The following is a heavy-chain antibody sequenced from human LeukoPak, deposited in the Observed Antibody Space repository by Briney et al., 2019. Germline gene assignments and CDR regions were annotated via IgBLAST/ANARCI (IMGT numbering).Heavy chain of an antibody. CDR2: INHSGST. Sequence: SETLSLTCAVYGGPFSGYYWSWIRQPPGKGLEWIGEINHSGSTNYNPSLKSRVTISVDTSKNQFSLKLSSVTAADTAVYYCARGRNSLRFLEWLYETNFDYWGQGTLVTVSS. V-gene: IGHV4-34*01. CDR3: ARGRNSLRFLEWLYETNFDY. CDR1: GGPFSGYY. D-gene: IGHD3-3*01. J-gene: IGHJ4*02.